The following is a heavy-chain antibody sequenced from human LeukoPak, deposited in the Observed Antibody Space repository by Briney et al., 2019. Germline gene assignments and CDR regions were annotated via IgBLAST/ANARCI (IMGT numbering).Heavy chain of an antibody. CDR2: ISANNGET. CDR1: GYTFTNYG. Sequence: AAVKLSCKASGYTFTNYGISWVRQPPGQGLEWMAWISANNGETRYAQNLQGRVTMTTDTSTSTAYMELRSLRSDDSAVYYCARVPPSAHQMLSSDYCGQGAQFSASS. V-gene: IGHV1-18*04. CDR3: ARVPPSAHQMLSSDY. J-gene: IGHJ4*02. D-gene: IGHD2-2*01.